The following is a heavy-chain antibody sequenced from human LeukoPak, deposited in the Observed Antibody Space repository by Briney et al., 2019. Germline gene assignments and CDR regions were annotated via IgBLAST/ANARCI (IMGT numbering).Heavy chain of an antibody. V-gene: IGHV3-23*01. CDR1: GFTFSNYA. D-gene: IGHD6-13*01. CDR2: IGGSGNT. Sequence: GSLRLSCAASGFTFSNYAMSWVRQPPGKGLEWVSAIGGSGNTYYTDSVKGRFTISRDNSKNTLYLAMYSLRAEDTAVYYCAKDRDHISGAGSFDYWGQGTLVTVSS. J-gene: IGHJ4*02. CDR3: AKDRDHISGAGSFDY.